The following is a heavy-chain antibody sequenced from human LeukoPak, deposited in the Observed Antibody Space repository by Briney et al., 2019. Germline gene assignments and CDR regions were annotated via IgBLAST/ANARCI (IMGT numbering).Heavy chain of an antibody. V-gene: IGHV3-30-3*01. CDR2: ISYDGSNK. D-gene: IGHD3-22*01. J-gene: IGHJ4*02. CDR1: GFTFSSYA. Sequence: GGSLRLSCAASGFTFSSYAMHWVRQAPGKGLEWVAVISYDGSNKYYADSVKGRFTISRDNSKNTLYLQMNSLRAEDTAVYYCAREVANTYYYDSSGYSIDYWGQGTLVTVSS. CDR3: AREVANTYYYDSSGYSIDY.